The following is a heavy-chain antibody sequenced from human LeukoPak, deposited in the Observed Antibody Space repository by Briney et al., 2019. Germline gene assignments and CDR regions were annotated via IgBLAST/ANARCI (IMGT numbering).Heavy chain of an antibody. CDR3: YTLGTGS. CDR1: GFTFSNAW. V-gene: IGHV3-15*01. J-gene: IGHJ5*02. D-gene: IGHD1-1*01. Sequence: PGGSLRLSCAASGFTFSNAWMSWVRQAPGKGLDWIGRIKSKSAGGTTDYAAPVKDKFNISRDDSKNTLYLEMNFLKPEDTGVYYCYTLGTGSWGQGTLVTVSS. CDR2: IKSKSAGGTT.